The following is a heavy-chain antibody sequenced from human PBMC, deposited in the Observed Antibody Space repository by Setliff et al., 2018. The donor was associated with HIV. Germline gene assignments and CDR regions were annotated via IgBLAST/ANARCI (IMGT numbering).Heavy chain of an antibody. J-gene: IGHJ6*03. V-gene: IGHV4-4*07. Sequence: PSETLSLTCTVSGVSTSIHYWVWIRQPAGRGLEWIGRIHTSDTTRYNPSLQSRVAMSVDTSKNQFSLKLTSVSAADTAVYYCARGVAAAGMLMDVWSKGTTVTVSS. D-gene: IGHD6-13*01. CDR1: GVSTSIHY. CDR3: ARGVAAAGMLMDV. CDR2: IHTSDTT.